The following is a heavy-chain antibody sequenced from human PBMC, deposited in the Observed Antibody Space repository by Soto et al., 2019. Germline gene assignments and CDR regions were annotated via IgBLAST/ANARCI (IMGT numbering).Heavy chain of an antibody. V-gene: IGHV1-69*12. CDR1: GGTFSSYA. D-gene: IGHD3-10*01. Sequence: QVQLVQSGAEVKKPGSSVKVSCKASGGTFSSYAISWVRQSPGQGLECMGGMIPIFGTAHYAQKFQGRVTINAADSTSTAYTELSRLRSEDTAVYYCARRVVRGVIITYRYYYCMDVWGKGPTVTVAS. CDR3: ARRVVRGVIITYRYYYCMDV. CDR2: MIPIFGTA. J-gene: IGHJ6*04.